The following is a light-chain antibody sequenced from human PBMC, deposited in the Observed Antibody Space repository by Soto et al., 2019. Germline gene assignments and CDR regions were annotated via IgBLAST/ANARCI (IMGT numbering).Light chain of an antibody. CDR1: SSNIGSNT. CDR2: SNN. V-gene: IGLV1-44*01. Sequence: QSVLTQPPSASGTPGQTVSISCSGSSSNIGSNTVSWYQQLPGTAPKRLIFSNNQRPSGVPDRFSGSKSGTSASLAISGLQSEDEADYYCATWDGSLNAVLFGGGTKLTVL. J-gene: IGLJ2*01. CDR3: ATWDGSLNAVL.